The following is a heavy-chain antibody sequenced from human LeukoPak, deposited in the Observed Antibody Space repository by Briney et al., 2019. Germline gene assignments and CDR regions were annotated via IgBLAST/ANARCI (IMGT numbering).Heavy chain of an antibody. CDR2: IYTSGST. J-gene: IGHJ6*02. CDR3: ARDSVAGTRAGGYYYYGMDV. D-gene: IGHD6-19*01. V-gene: IGHV4-61*02. CDR1: GGSISSGSYY. Sequence: SQTLSLTCTVSGGSISSGSYYWSWIRQPAGKGLEWIGRIYTSGSTNYNPSLKSRVTISEDTSKNQFSLKLSSVTAADTAVYYCARDSVAGTRAGGYYYYGMDVWGQGTTVTVSS.